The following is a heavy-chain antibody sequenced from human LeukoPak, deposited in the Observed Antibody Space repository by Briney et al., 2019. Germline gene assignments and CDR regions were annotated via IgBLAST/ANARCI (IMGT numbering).Heavy chain of an antibody. D-gene: IGHD3-22*01. Sequence: ASVKVSCKVSGYTLTELSMHWVRQAPGKGLEWMGGFDPEDGETIYAQKFQGRVTMTEDTSTDTAYMELSSLRSEDTAVYYCATDLRDYYDSSGYYWDWGQGTLVTVSS. J-gene: IGHJ4*02. CDR1: GYTLTELS. CDR2: FDPEDGET. CDR3: ATDLRDYYDSSGYYWD. V-gene: IGHV1-24*01.